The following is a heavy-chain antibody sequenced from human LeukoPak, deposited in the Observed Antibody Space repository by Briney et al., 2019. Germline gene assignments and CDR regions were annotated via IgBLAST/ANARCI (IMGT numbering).Heavy chain of an antibody. CDR2: IYYSGST. CDR3: AGGSSGYGYFDY. D-gene: IGHD6-19*01. J-gene: IGHJ4*02. CDR1: GDSINSGDYY. Sequence: SETLSLTCTVSGDSINSGDYYWSWIRQPPGKGLEWIAYIYYSGSTNYNPSLKSRVTISVDTSKNQFSLKLSSVTAADTAVYYCAGGSSGYGYFDYWGQGTLVTVSS. V-gene: IGHV4-61*08.